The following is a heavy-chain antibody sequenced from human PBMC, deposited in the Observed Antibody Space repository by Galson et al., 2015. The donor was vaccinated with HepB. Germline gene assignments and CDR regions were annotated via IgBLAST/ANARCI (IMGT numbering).Heavy chain of an antibody. J-gene: IGHJ6*02. V-gene: IGHV1-69*04. CDR1: GGTFSSYT. D-gene: IGHD2-2*01. CDR3: ARDWYCSSTSCHLEDYYYYGMDV. CDR2: IIPILGIA. Sequence: SVKVSCKASGGTFSSYTISWVRQAPGQGLEWMGRIIPILGIANYAQKFQGRVTITADKSTSTAYMELSSLRSEDTAVYYCARDWYCSSTSCHLEDYYYYGMDVWGQGTTVTVSS.